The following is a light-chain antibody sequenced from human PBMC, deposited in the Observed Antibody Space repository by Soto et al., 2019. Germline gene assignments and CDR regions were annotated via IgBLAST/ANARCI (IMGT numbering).Light chain of an antibody. CDR3: QQYRMSPNT. CDR1: QYVSVRF. Sequence: EIVLTQSPGTLSLSPGESATLSCRASQYVSVRFLAWYQQKPGQAPRLLIYGASDRATGIPDRFSGSGSGTDFSLTIRGLKPEDFAVYYCQQYRMSPNTFGQGTRLEIK. J-gene: IGKJ5*01. V-gene: IGKV3-20*01. CDR2: GAS.